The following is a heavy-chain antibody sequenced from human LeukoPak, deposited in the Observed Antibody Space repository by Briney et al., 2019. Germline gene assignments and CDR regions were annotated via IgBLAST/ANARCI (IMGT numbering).Heavy chain of an antibody. J-gene: IGHJ3*02. CDR3: AREGVVAARGAFDI. CDR2: ISYDGSNK. D-gene: IGHD2-15*01. Sequence: QPGRSLRLSCAASGFTFSSYAMHWVRQAPGKGLEWVAVISYDGSNKYYADSVKGRFTISRDNSKNTLYLQMNSLRAEDTAVYYCAREGVVAARGAFDIWGQGTMVTVSS. V-gene: IGHV3-30-3*01. CDR1: GFTFSSYA.